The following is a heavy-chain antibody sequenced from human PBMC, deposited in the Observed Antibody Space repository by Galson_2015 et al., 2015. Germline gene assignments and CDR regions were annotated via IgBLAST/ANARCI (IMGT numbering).Heavy chain of an antibody. D-gene: IGHD2-2*01. CDR1: GYTFPSYD. J-gene: IGHJ3*02. CDR2: INAYNGNT. V-gene: IGHV1-18*01. CDR3: ARGDRCSSTSCYYPSDGAFDI. Sequence: SVKVSCKASGYTFPSYDISWVRQAPGQGLEWMGWINAYNGNTNYAQNLQGRVTMTTDTSTSTAYMELRSLKSDDTGVFYCARGDRCSSTSCYYPSDGAFDIWGQGTVVTVSS.